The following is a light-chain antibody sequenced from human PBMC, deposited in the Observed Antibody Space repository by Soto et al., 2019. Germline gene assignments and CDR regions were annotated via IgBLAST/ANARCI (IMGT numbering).Light chain of an antibody. V-gene: IGKV3-15*01. CDR1: QSVSSN. CDR3: QQYSNWPPIT. J-gene: IGKJ5*01. CDR2: GAS. Sequence: EIVMTQSPATLSVSPGERATLSCRASQSVSSNLAWYQQKPGQAPRLLIYGASTKATGIPARFSGSGAATEFTLTISSLQSEDFAVYYCQQYSNWPPITFGQGTRLEIK.